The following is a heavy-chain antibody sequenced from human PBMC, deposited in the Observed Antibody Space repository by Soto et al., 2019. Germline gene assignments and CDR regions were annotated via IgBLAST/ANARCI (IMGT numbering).Heavy chain of an antibody. CDR2: MFYGVST. D-gene: IGHD3-3*02. CDR3: ARLPSRHLVDY. Sequence: LSLTCTVSGSSINSSGYYWGWIRQPPGKGLEWIGSMFYGVSTYYNPSLRSRVTVSVDTSKNQFSLNLRSVTAADTAVYYCARLPSRHLVDYWGQGTLVTVS. CDR1: GSSINSSGYY. J-gene: IGHJ4*02. V-gene: IGHV4-39*01.